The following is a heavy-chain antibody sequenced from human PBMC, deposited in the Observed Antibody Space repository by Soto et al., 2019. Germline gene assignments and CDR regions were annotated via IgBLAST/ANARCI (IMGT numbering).Heavy chain of an antibody. V-gene: IGHV1-2*04. Sequence: ASVKVSCKASGYTFTGYYMHWVRQAPGQGLEWMGWINPNSGGTNYAQKFQGWVTMTRDTSISTAYMELSRLRSDDTAVYYCARAPGIAAAGTNWFDPWGQGTLVTVSS. D-gene: IGHD6-13*01. J-gene: IGHJ5*02. CDR1: GYTFTGYY. CDR3: ARAPGIAAAGTNWFDP. CDR2: INPNSGGT.